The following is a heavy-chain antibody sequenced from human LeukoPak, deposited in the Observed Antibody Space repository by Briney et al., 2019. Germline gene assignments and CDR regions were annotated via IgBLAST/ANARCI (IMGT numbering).Heavy chain of an antibody. V-gene: IGHV3-30*03. CDR2: ISYDGSNT. CDR1: GFTFSSYD. D-gene: IGHD2-15*01. J-gene: IGHJ1*01. Sequence: GGSLRLSCAASGFTFSSYDMHWVRQAPGKGLEWVAVISYDGSNTYYADSVKGRFTISRDNSKNTLYLQMNSLRAEDTAIYYCAIFQISTRWPEYLQHWGQGTLVTVSS. CDR3: AIFQISTRWPEYLQH.